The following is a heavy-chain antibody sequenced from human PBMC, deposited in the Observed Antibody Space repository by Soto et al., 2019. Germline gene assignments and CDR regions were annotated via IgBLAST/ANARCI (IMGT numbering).Heavy chain of an antibody. CDR1: GFTFTAFA. J-gene: IGHJ4*02. D-gene: IGHD6-13*01. Sequence: GGSLRLSCGASGFTFTAFAMTWVRQAPGKGLEWVSGITGSGGNTYYADSVKGRFTISRDNSKNTLYLQMNTLRAEDTATYYCVKNREGIAAAGPLDFWGQGTPVTVSS. V-gene: IGHV3-23*01. CDR3: VKNREGIAAAGPLDF. CDR2: ITGSGGNT.